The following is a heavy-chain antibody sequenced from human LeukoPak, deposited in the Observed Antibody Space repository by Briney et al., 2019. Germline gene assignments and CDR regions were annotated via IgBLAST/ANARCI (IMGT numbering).Heavy chain of an antibody. V-gene: IGHV3-30*02. CDR3: AKDRRGGFIVVVLEN. CDR1: GFTFRSYG. J-gene: IGHJ4*02. Sequence: LPGGSLRLSCAASGFTFRSYGMQWVRHAPGKGLEWVAFIRYDGSNKYYADSVKGRFTISRDNSKNTLNLQMNSLRAEDTAVYYCAKDRRGGFIVVVLENWGQGTLVTVPS. D-gene: IGHD2-15*01. CDR2: IRYDGSNK.